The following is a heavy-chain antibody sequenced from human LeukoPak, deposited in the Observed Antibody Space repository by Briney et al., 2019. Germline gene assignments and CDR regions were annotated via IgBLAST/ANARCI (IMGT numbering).Heavy chain of an antibody. Sequence: PGGSLRLSCAASGFTFSSYAMSWVRQAPGKGLEWVSSISSSSSYIYYADSVKGRFTISRDNAKNSLYLQMNSLRPEDTAVYYCAKSEVPIDNPTRGTSSDIDYWGQGTLVTVSS. CDR3: AKSEVPIDNPTRGTSSDIDY. D-gene: IGHD1-14*01. J-gene: IGHJ4*02. CDR2: ISSSSSYI. CDR1: GFTFSSYA. V-gene: IGHV3-21*01.